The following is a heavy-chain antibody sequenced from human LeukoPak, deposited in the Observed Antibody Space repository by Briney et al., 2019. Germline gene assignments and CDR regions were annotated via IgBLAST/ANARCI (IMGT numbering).Heavy chain of an antibody. CDR3: ARDRGMDNYYDSSGYYDC. CDR1: GYTFTSYG. V-gene: IGHV1-18*01. D-gene: IGHD3-22*01. J-gene: IGHJ4*02. CDR2: ISTYNGDT. Sequence: ASVRVSCKASGYTFTSYGISWVRQAPGQGLEWMGWISTYNGDTNYAQKLQGRVTMTTDTSTSTAYTELRSLRSDDTAVYYCARDRGMDNYYDSSGYYDCWGQGTLVTVSS.